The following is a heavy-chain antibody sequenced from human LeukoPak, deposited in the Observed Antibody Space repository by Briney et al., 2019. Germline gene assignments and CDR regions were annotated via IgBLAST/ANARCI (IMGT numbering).Heavy chain of an antibody. CDR1: GGSTNTYY. CDR2: IYYSGST. J-gene: IGHJ3*02. D-gene: IGHD7-27*01. V-gene: IGHV4-59*01. Sequence: SQTLSLTCTVSGGSTNTYYWTWIRQPPGRGLEWIGYIYYSGSTNYNPSLRSRVTISMDTSKNQFSLRLNSVTAADTAVYYCARTLWGYAFDIWGQGTMVTVSS. CDR3: ARTLWGYAFDI.